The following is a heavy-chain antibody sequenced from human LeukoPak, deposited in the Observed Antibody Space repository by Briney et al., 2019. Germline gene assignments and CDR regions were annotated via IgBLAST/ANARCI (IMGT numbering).Heavy chain of an antibody. CDR3: ASASLKGMLRYFDWLLVN. CDR1: GGSIRRANYY. CDR2: IYHSGST. Sequence: SETLSLTCTVSGGSIRRANYYWGWIRQSPGNGLEWIGNIYHSGSTYYNPSLQSRVTKSVDTSKNQFSLKLSSVTAADTAVYYCASASLKGMLRYFDWLLVNWGQGTLVTVSS. D-gene: IGHD3-9*01. V-gene: IGHV4-39*07. J-gene: IGHJ4*02.